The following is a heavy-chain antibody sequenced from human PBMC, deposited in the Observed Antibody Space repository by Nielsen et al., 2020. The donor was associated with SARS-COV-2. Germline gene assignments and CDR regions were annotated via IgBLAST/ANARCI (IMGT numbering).Heavy chain of an antibody. Sequence: LRLSCSVSGGSISSGGYFWNWIRQHPGKGLEWIGYVYDSGSTNYNPSLKSRVTISVDTSKNQFSLKLSSVTAADTAVYYCARDGMVRGGNWFDPWGQGTLVTVSS. J-gene: IGHJ5*02. V-gene: IGHV4-31*03. D-gene: IGHD3-10*01. CDR2: VYDSGST. CDR1: GGSISSGGYF. CDR3: ARDGMVRGGNWFDP.